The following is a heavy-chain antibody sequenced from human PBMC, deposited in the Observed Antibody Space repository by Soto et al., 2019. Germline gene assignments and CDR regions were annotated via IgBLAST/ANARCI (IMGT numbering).Heavy chain of an antibody. CDR3: ARGNIAVPFLLDN. Sequence: ASVKVSCKASGYSFTTYGITWVRQAPGQGLEWMGWINTFNGNTKYAQRVQGRVTMTTDTSTSTAYMELRSLTSDDTAVYYCARGNIAVPFLLDNWGQGALVTVSS. J-gene: IGHJ4*02. CDR1: GYSFTTYG. CDR2: INTFNGNT. V-gene: IGHV1-18*01. D-gene: IGHD6-19*01.